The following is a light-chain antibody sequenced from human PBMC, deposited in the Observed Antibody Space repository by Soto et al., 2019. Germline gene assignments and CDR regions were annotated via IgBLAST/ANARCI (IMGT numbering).Light chain of an antibody. CDR3: QQRSNLPWT. CDR2: DAS. CDR1: QSVSSSY. J-gene: IGKJ1*01. Sequence: DIVLTQSPGTLSLSPGERATLSCRASQSVSSSYLAWYQQKSGQAPRLLIYDASNRATGIPVRFSGSGSGTDYTLTVSSLEPEDFAVYYCQQRSNLPWTFGQGTKVDIK. V-gene: IGKV3D-20*02.